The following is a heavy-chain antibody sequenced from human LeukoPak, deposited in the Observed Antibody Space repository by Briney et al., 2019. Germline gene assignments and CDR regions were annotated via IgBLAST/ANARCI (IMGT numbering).Heavy chain of an antibody. J-gene: IGHJ6*02. CDR3: TRAARPYGMDV. V-gene: IGHV3-53*01. CDR1: GFTVSSNY. CDR2: LYSGGST. Sequence: GSLRLSCAASGFTVSSNYMSWVRQAPGKGLEWVSVLYSGGSTYYADSVKGRFTISKDISNNTLYLQMNSLRAEDTAVYYCTRAARPYGMDVWGQGTTVTVSS.